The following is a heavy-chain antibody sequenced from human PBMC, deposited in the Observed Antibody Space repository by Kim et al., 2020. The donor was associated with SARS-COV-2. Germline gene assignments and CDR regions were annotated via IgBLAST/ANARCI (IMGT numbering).Heavy chain of an antibody. CDR2: INPSGGDT. CDR3: ARDKGGYDILTGNREGHDYSSYGLGV. J-gene: IGHJ6*02. Sequence: ASVKVSCKPSGYTFTTYSIHWVRQAPGQGLEWMGIINPSGGDTTYAQKFQGRVTMTGDRAPTTAYMELSSLSSEDTAVYYCARDKGGYDILTGNREGHDYSSYGLGVWGQEATVTVS. V-gene: IGHV1-46*01. D-gene: IGHD3-9*01. CDR1: GYTFTTYS.